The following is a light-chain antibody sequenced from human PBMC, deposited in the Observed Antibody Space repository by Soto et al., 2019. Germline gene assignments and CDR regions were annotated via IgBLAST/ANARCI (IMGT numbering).Light chain of an antibody. J-gene: IGKJ5*01. CDR2: KVS. Sequence: DGVITQSTLSLPVTLGQPASISCRSNQSLVHSDGIAYFSWFQQRPGRSPRRLIYKVSNRDSGVPARFSGSGSGTDFALKISRVVAEDVGVYYCMQGTQWSITFGHGTRL. V-gene: IGKV2-30*02. CDR1: QSLVHSDGIAY. CDR3: MQGTQWSIT.